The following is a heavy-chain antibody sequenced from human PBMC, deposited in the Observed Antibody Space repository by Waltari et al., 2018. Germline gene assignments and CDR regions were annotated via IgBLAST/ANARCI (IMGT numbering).Heavy chain of an antibody. CDR3: ARDGYSGGSIDY. V-gene: IGHV3-48*03. J-gene: IGHJ4*02. CDR2: ISSSGSTI. CDR1: GFTFSSYE. D-gene: IGHD2-15*01. Sequence: EVQLVESGGGLVQPGGSLRLSCAASGFTFSSYEMNWVRQAPGKGVEWFSYISSSGSTIYYADSVKGRFTISRDNAKNSLYLQMNSLRAEDTAVYYCARDGYSGGSIDYWGQGTLVTVSS.